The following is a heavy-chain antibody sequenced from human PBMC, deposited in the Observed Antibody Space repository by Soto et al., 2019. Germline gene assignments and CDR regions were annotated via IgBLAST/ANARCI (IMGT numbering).Heavy chain of an antibody. D-gene: IGHD3-10*01. CDR1: GYTLTELS. J-gene: IGHJ6*03. V-gene: IGHV1-24*01. CDR3: ATERFGSGSYSNYYYYMDV. Sequence: ASVKVSCKVSGYTLTELSMHWVRQAPGKGLEWMGGFDPEDGETIYAQKFQGRVTMTEDTSTDTAYMELSSLRSEDTAVYYCATERFGSGSYSNYYYYMDVWGKGTTVTVSS. CDR2: FDPEDGET.